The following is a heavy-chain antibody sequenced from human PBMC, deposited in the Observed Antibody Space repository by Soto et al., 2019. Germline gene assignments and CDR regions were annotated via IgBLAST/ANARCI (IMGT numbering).Heavy chain of an antibody. CDR1: GGSFSRHS. CDR2: INHSGRV. D-gene: IGHD2-15*01. Sequence: SETLSLTCAVYGGSFSRHSWTWIRQSPGKGLEWIGDINHSGRVNYSPSLKSRVTISLDTSKNLFSLNLSSVTAADTAMYYCARDNRSYTYCLSYEYYLMDFWGQGTTVTVSS. CDR3: ARDNRSYTYCLSYEYYLMDF. J-gene: IGHJ6*02. V-gene: IGHV4-34*09.